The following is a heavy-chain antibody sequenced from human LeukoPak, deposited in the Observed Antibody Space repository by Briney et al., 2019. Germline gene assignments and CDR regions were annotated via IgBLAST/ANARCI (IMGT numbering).Heavy chain of an antibody. V-gene: IGHV3-23*01. D-gene: IGHD3-16*01. CDR3: AKSLLRLGELFVYFDY. CDR2: ISGSGGST. Sequence: GGSLRLSCAASGFTFSSYAMSWVRQAPGKGLEWVSAISGSGGSTYYADSVKGRFTISRDNSKNTLYLQMNSLRAEDTAVYYCAKSLLRLGELFVYFDYWGQGTLVTVSS. CDR1: GFTFSSYA. J-gene: IGHJ4*02.